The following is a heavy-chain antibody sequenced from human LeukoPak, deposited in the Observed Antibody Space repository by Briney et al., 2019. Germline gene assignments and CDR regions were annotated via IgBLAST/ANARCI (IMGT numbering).Heavy chain of an antibody. V-gene: IGHV3-15*01. J-gene: IGHJ4*02. D-gene: IGHD3-10*01. CDR3: ATDLGGYYSGSGTYWGSLDY. CDR1: GFTFSNAW. Sequence: GGSLRLSCAASGFTFSNAWMSWVRHAPGKGLEWVGRIKRKSDGGTPDSAAPGKGRFTISRDDSKDTLYLQMNSLKTEDTAVYYCATDLGGYYSGSGTYWGSLDYWGQGTLVTVSS. CDR2: IKRKSDGGTP.